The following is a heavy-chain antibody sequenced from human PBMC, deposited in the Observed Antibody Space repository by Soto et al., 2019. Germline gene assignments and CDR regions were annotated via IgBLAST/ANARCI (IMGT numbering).Heavy chain of an antibody. CDR3: ARERDSSGYYSGIGY. D-gene: IGHD3-22*01. Sequence: QVQLVQSGAEVKKPGSSVKVSSKASGGTFSSYAISWVRQAPGQGLEWMGGIIPIFGTPNYAEKFQGRVTITADESTRTVYMELSSLRSEDTAVYYCARERDSSGYYSGIGYWGQGTLVTVSS. J-gene: IGHJ4*02. CDR1: GGTFSSYA. CDR2: IIPIFGTP. V-gene: IGHV1-69*12.